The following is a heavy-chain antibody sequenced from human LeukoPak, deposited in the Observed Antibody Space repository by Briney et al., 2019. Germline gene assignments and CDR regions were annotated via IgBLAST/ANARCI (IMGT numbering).Heavy chain of an antibody. CDR1: GYTLTELS. D-gene: IGHD5-12*01. V-gene: IGHV1-24*01. CDR3: ATVGRLRLKLDY. Sequence: ASVKVSCKVSGYTLTELSMHWVRQAPGKGLEWMGGFDPEDGETIYAQKFQGRVTMTEDTSTDTAYMELSSLRSEDTAVYYCATVGRLRLKLDYWGQGTLVTVSS. CDR2: FDPEDGET. J-gene: IGHJ4*02.